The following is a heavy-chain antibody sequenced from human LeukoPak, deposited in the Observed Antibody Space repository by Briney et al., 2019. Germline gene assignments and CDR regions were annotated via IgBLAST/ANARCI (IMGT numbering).Heavy chain of an antibody. CDR2: ISGSGGST. Sequence: GGSLRLSCGASGSTFSSYAMSWVRQAPRKGLEWVSAISGSGGSTYYVDSVKGRFTISRDNSKNTLYLQMNSLRAEDTAVYYCAKDLKMTNYFDYWGQGTLVTVSS. CDR1: GSTFSSYA. J-gene: IGHJ4*02. V-gene: IGHV3-23*01. CDR3: AKDLKMTNYFDY. D-gene: IGHD5-24*01.